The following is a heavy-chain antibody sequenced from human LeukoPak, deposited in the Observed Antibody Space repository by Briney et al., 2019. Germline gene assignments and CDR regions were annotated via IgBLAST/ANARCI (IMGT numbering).Heavy chain of an antibody. J-gene: IGHJ4*02. Sequence: GGSLRLSCAASGFSFSSYAMSWVRQAPGKGLEWVSAISGSGGITYYADSVKGRFTISRDNSKNTLYLQMNSLRAEDTAVYYCAKDLGIAAVGLVRYWGQETLVTVSS. CDR1: GFSFSSYA. V-gene: IGHV3-23*01. CDR2: ISGSGGIT. D-gene: IGHD6-13*01. CDR3: AKDLGIAAVGLVRY.